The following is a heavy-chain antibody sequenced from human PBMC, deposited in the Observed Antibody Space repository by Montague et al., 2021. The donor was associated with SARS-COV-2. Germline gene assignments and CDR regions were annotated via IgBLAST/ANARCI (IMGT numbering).Heavy chain of an antibody. Sequence: ETLSLTCAVYGGSLSGYYWSWIRQPPGKGLEWIGEINHSGSTNXNPSLKSRVTISLDTSKNQFSLKLSSVTAADTAVYYCARGRRRYNWRDETSYYYGMDVWGQGTTVTVSS. J-gene: IGHJ6*02. CDR1: GGSLSGYY. CDR2: INHSGST. D-gene: IGHD1-20*01. V-gene: IGHV4-34*01. CDR3: ARGRRRYNWRDETSYYYGMDV.